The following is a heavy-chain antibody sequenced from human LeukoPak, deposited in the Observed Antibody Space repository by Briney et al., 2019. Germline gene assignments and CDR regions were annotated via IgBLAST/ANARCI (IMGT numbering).Heavy chain of an antibody. CDR2: INQDGSEK. D-gene: IGHD1-14*01. Sequence: GGSLRLSCAASGFTFSSYWMSWVRQAPGKGLEWVANINQDGSEKYYVDSMRGRFTISRDNSMTSVYLQMNILRAEDTAVYYCARYRNGGNFDYWGQGTLVTVSS. CDR3: ARYRNGGNFDY. CDR1: GFTFSSYW. V-gene: IGHV3-7*04. J-gene: IGHJ4*02.